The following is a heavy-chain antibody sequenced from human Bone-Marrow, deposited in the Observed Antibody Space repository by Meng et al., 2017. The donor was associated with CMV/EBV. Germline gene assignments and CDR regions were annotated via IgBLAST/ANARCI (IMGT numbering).Heavy chain of an antibody. CDR3: AKDSSGWTYFDY. CDR1: GYTFTGYY. Sequence: ASVKVSCKASGYTFTGYYMHWVRQAPGQGLEWMGWINPNSGSTYYADSVKGRFTISRDNSKNTLYLQMNSLRAEDTAVYYCAKDSSGWTYFDYWGQGTLVTVSS. J-gene: IGHJ4*02. CDR2: INPNSGST. V-gene: IGHV1-2*02. D-gene: IGHD6-19*01.